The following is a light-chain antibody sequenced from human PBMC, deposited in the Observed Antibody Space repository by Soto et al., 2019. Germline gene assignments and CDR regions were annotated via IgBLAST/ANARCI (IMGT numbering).Light chain of an antibody. CDR2: EVS. V-gene: IGLV2-14*01. J-gene: IGLJ3*02. CDR3: SSYTSSSTRV. Sequence: QSALTQPASVSGSPGQSITISCTGTSSDVDGYNYVSWYQQHPGKAPKLMIYEVSNRPSGVSNRFSGSKSGNTASLTISGLQAEEDADYYCSSYTSSSTRVFGGGTQLTVL. CDR1: SSDVDGYNY.